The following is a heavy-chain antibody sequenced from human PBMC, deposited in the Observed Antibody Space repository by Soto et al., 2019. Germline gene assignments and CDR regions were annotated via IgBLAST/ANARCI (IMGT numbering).Heavy chain of an antibody. CDR3: ARAGYCGPGCYYYFDY. CDR2: INHSGST. Sequence: QVQLQQWGAGLLKPSETLSLTCAVYGGSFSGYYWSWIRQPPGKGLEWIGEINHSGSTNYNPSLKSRVTISVDTSKNQFSLKLSSVTAADTAVYYCARAGYCGPGCYYYFDYWGQGTLVTVSS. CDR1: GGSFSGYY. D-gene: IGHD2-21*02. J-gene: IGHJ4*02. V-gene: IGHV4-34*01.